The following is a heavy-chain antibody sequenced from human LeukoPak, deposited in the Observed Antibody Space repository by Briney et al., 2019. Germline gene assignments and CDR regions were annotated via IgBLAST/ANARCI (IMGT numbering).Heavy chain of an antibody. D-gene: IGHD2-21*02. CDR1: GGSFSGYY. CDR3: ARVDGTAYYAMDV. Sequence: SETLSLTCAIYGGSFSGYYWSWIRQPPGKGLEWIGEINHSGSTNYNPSLKSRVTISVDTSKNQFSLKLSSVTAADTAVYYCARVDGTAYYAMDVWGQGTTVTVSS. CDR2: INHSGST. V-gene: IGHV4-34*01. J-gene: IGHJ6*02.